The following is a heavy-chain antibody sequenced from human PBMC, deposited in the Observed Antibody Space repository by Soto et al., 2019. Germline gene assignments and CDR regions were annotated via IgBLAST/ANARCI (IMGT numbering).Heavy chain of an antibody. D-gene: IGHD3-10*01. V-gene: IGHV3-33*01. CDR2: IWYDGSNK. J-gene: IGHJ5*02. CDR3: AGDGGYYGAGSYFDP. CDR1: GFTFSSYG. Sequence: QEQLVESGGGVVQPGRSLRLSCAASGFTFSSYGMHWVRQVPGEGLEWVAVIWYDGSNKYYADSVKGRFTISRDNSKDTLYLEMNSRRAEDTAVYYCAGDGGYYGAGSYFDPWGQEAWSPSPQ.